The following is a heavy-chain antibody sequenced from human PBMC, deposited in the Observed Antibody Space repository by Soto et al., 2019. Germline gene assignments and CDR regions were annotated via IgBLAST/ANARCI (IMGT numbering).Heavy chain of an antibody. D-gene: IGHD2-21*01. CDR2: LNQDGSAT. Sequence: EVQMVESGGGLVQPGGSLRLSCVASGFRFSSGWMIWVRQAPGKGLEWVASLNQDGSATYYVDSVRGRFTISRDNAQSSVYLHMNSLRSENPAMYYCATDLTDCWGQGTLVTVSS. CDR1: GFRFSSGW. CDR3: ATDLTDC. V-gene: IGHV3-7*05. J-gene: IGHJ4*02.